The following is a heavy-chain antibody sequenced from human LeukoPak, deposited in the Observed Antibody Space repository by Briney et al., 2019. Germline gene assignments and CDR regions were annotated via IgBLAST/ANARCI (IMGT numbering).Heavy chain of an antibody. J-gene: IGHJ4*02. Sequence: PSETLSLTCTVSGGSISSSTYYWGWIRQPPGKGLEWFGSIYYSGSTYYNPSLKSRVTISVDTSKNQFSLKLSSVTAADTAVYYCARATYDSSGYAPPSFDYWGQGTLVTVSS. D-gene: IGHD3-22*01. CDR3: ARATYDSSGYAPPSFDY. V-gene: IGHV4-39*07. CDR2: IYYSGST. CDR1: GGSISSSTYY.